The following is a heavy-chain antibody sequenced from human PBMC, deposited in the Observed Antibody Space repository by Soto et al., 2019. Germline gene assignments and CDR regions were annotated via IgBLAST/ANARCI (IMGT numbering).Heavy chain of an antibody. D-gene: IGHD3-22*01. V-gene: IGHV4-39*01. CDR3: ARDYYDSSGYYYVGY. J-gene: IGHJ4*02. CDR1: GGSISSSSYY. Sequence: PSETLSLTCTVSGGSISSSSYYWGWIRQPPGKGLEWIGSIYYSGSTYYNPSLKSRVTISVDTSKNQFSLKLSSVTAADTAVYYCARDYYDSSGYYYVGYWGQGTLVTVS. CDR2: IYYSGST.